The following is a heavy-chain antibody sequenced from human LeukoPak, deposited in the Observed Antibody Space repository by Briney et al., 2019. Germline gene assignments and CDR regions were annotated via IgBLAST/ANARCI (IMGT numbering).Heavy chain of an antibody. V-gene: IGHV1-69*05. CDR2: IIPIFGTA. Sequence: SVKVSCKASGGTFSSYAISWVRQAPGQGLEWMGGIIPIFGTANYAQRFQGRVTITTDESTSTAYMDLRSLTSEDTAVYYCARALPGVTFLFNAFDIWGQGTMVTVSS. CDR1: GGTFSSYA. J-gene: IGHJ3*02. D-gene: IGHD3-10*01. CDR3: ARALPGVTFLFNAFDI.